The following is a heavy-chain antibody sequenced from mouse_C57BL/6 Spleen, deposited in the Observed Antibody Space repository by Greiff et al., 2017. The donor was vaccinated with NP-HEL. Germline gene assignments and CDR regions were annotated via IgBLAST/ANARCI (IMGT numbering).Heavy chain of an antibody. V-gene: IGHV3-2*02. CDR3: ARTARIKY. CDR1: GYSITSGYG. CDR2: ISYSGST. J-gene: IGHJ2*01. D-gene: IGHD1-2*01. Sequence: DVQLQESGPGLVKPSQSLSLTCTVTGYSITSGYGWNWIRQFPGNKLEWMGYISYSGSTNYNPSLNSRISITRDTSKNQFFLQLNSVTTEDKATYYCARTARIKYWGQGTTLTVSS.